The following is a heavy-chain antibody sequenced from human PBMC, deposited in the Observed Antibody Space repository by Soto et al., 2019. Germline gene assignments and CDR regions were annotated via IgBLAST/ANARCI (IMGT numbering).Heavy chain of an antibody. D-gene: IGHD3-10*01. CDR1: GFTFSSYA. Sequence: GGSLRLSCAASGFTFSSYAMSWVRQAPGKGLEWVSAISGSGGSTYYADSVKGRFTISRANSKNTLYLQMNSLRAEDTAVYYCAKDMPRGGAVGEFDYWGQGTLVTVSS. CDR2: ISGSGGST. CDR3: AKDMPRGGAVGEFDY. J-gene: IGHJ4*02. V-gene: IGHV3-23*01.